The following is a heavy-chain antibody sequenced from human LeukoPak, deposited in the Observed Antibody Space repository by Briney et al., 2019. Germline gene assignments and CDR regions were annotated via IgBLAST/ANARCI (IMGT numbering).Heavy chain of an antibody. J-gene: IGHJ6*03. CDR3: ASGPIVVVPAAMNYYYYYMDV. CDR2: IYHSGST. D-gene: IGHD2-2*01. V-gene: IGHV4-38-2*01. Sequence: SETLSLTCAVSGYSISSGYYWGWIRQPPGKGLEWIGSIYHSGSTYYNPSLKSRVTMSVDTSKNQFSLKLSSVTAADTAVYYCASGPIVVVPAAMNYYYYYMDVWGKGTTVTVSS. CDR1: GYSISSGYY.